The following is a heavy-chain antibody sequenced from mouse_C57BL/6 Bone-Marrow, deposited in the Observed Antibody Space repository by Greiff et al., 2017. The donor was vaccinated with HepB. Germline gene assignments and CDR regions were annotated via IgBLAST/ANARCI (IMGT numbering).Heavy chain of an antibody. CDR1: GYTFTDYE. CDR3: TNPLGFAY. Sequence: VQLQQSGAELVRPGASVTLSCKASGYTFTDYEMHWVKQTPVHGLEWIGAIDPETGGTAYNQKFKGKAILTADKSSSTAFMELRSLTSEDSAVYYCTNPLGFAYWGQGTLVTVSA. CDR2: IDPETGGT. J-gene: IGHJ3*01. V-gene: IGHV1-15*01.